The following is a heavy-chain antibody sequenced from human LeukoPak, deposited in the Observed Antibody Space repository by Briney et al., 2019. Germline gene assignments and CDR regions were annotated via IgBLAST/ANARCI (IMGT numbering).Heavy chain of an antibody. CDR2: IYHSGST. Sequence: SETLSLTCSVSGYSVSSGYYWGWIRQLPGKGLEWIGSIYHSGSTYYNPSLKSRVTISVDMPKNHFSLNLTSVTAADTAVYCCARDALNGYPSVVGYWGQGTLVTVSS. CDR3: ARDALNGYPSVVGY. V-gene: IGHV4-38-2*02. CDR1: GYSVSSGYY. D-gene: IGHD5-24*01. J-gene: IGHJ4*02.